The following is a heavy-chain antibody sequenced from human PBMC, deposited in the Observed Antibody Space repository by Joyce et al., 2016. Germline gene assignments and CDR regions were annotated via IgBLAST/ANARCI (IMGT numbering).Heavy chain of an antibody. Sequence: EVQLLESGGGLVQPGGSLRLSCAGSGLSFSNCAMSWVRQGAGKGLEWVSASSGSGSSTYDADSVKGRFTISRDNSKNTLYLQMNSLRAEDTAIYYCAKDMNWRAQSGGFFDYWGQGTLVTVSS. CDR3: AKDMNWRAQSGGFFDY. V-gene: IGHV3-23*01. CDR2: SSGSGSST. D-gene: IGHD3-10*01. J-gene: IGHJ4*02. CDR1: GLSFSNCA.